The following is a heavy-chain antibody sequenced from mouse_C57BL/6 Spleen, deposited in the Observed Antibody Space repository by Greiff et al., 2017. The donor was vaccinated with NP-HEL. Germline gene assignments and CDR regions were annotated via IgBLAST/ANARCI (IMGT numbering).Heavy chain of an antibody. V-gene: IGHV5-9-1*02. CDR3: TTYDYGGAMDY. Sequence: DVMLVESGEGLVKPGGSLKLSCAASGFTFSSYAMSWVRQTPEKRLEWVAYISSGGDYIYYADTVKGRFTISRDNARNTLYLQMSSLKSEDTAMYYCTTYDYGGAMDYWGQGTSVTVSS. CDR1: GFTFSSYA. CDR2: ISSGGDYI. D-gene: IGHD2-4*01. J-gene: IGHJ4*01.